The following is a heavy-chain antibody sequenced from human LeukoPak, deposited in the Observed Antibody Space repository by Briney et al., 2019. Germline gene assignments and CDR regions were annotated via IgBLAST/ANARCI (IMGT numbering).Heavy chain of an antibody. CDR2: ISGSGGST. V-gene: IGHV3-23*01. D-gene: IGHD2-15*01. J-gene: IGHJ5*02. CDR1: GFTFSSYA. CDR3: AKDLGYCSGGSCYRWLDP. Sequence: GGSLRLSCAASGFTFSSYAMSWVRQAPGKGLEWVSAISGSGGSTYYADSVKGRFTISRDNSKNTLYLQMNSLRAEDTAVYYCAKDLGYCSGGSCYRWLDPWGQGTLVTVSS.